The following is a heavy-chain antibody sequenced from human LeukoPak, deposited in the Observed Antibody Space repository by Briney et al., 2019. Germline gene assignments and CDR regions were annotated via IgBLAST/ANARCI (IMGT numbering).Heavy chain of an antibody. V-gene: IGHV3-21*01. CDR2: ISSSSSYV. Sequence: GXXLXLSCAASGFSFSSYNMNWVRQAPGKGLEWVSSISSSSSYVYYADSVKGRFTISRDNAKNSLYLQMNSLRAEDTAVYYCARESAEGHSFGYIGYFWGQGTLVTVSS. J-gene: IGHJ4*02. CDR3: ARESAEGHSFGYIGYF. D-gene: IGHD5-18*01. CDR1: GFSFSSYN.